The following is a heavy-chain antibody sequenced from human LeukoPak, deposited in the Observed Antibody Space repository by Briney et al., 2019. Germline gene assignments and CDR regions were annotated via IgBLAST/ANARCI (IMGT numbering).Heavy chain of an antibody. V-gene: IGHV4-39*07. CDR2: VYYSGST. CDR3: ARVKEAYYYGSGRAYDY. CDR1: GGSISGGYY. D-gene: IGHD3-10*01. Sequence: KPSETLSLTCTVSGGSISGGYYWGWIRQPPGKGLEWIGSVYYSGSTYDSSSLKSRVTTSVDTSKNQFSLKLSSVTAADTAVYYCARVKEAYYYGSGRAYDYWGQGTLVTVSS. J-gene: IGHJ4*02.